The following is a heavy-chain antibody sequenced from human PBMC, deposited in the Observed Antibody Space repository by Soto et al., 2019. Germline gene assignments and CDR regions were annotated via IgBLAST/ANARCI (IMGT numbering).Heavy chain of an antibody. V-gene: IGHV3-21*01. CDR1: GFSFDTYN. Sequence: VGSLRLSCAASGFSFDTYNMNWVRQAPGKGLEWVSSISSGRPDIFYADSVRGRFTISRDDAKKSLFLQMNSLRADDTAVYYCARDHLGIAAGDFDLWGQGTLVTVSS. CDR3: ARDHLGIAAGDFDL. D-gene: IGHD6-19*01. J-gene: IGHJ4*02. CDR2: ISSGRPDI.